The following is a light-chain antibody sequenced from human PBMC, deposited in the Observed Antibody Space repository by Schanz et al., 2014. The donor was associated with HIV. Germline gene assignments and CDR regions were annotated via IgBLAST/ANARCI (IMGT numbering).Light chain of an antibody. CDR2: NSY. CDR3: GTWDSSLWV. J-gene: IGLJ3*02. CDR1: NSNIGNNF. V-gene: IGLV1-51*01. Sequence: QSVLTQPPSVSAAPGQKVTISCSGSNSNIGNNFVSWYRHLPGTAPKLIMYNSYHRPSGVPDRFSGSKSGTSATLGITGLQTGDEADYYCGTWDSSLWVFGGGTKLTVL.